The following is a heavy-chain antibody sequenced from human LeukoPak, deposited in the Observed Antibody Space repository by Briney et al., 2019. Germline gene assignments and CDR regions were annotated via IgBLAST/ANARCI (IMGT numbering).Heavy chain of an antibody. V-gene: IGHV1-2*02. Sequence: ASVKVSCKASGYTFTTYAINWVRQAPGQGLEWMGWINPNSGGTNYAQKFQGRVTMTRDTSISTAYMELSRLRSDDTALYYCARGVPGVYYYYYMDVWGKGTTVTVSS. CDR2: INPNSGGT. CDR3: ARGVPGVYYYYYMDV. D-gene: IGHD3-10*01. J-gene: IGHJ6*03. CDR1: GYTFTTYA.